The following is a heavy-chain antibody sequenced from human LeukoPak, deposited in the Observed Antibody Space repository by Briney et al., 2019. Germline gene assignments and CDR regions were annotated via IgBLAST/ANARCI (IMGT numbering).Heavy chain of an antibody. Sequence: PSETLSLTYTVSGGSISSDYWSWIRQPPGKGQEWIGYIYYSGSTNYNPFLKSRVTISVDTSKNQFSLKLSSVTAADTAVYYCARRRYGSGSYSAFDIWGQGTMVTVSS. CDR1: GGSISSDY. CDR2: IYYSGST. D-gene: IGHD3-10*01. J-gene: IGHJ3*02. V-gene: IGHV4-59*08. CDR3: ARRRYGSGSYSAFDI.